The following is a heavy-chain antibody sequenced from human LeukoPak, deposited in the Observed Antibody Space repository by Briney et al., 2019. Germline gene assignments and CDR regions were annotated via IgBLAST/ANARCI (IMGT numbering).Heavy chain of an antibody. V-gene: IGHV4-38-2*02. CDR2: IYHSGST. D-gene: IGHD6-19*01. Sequence: SETLSLTCTVSGYSISSGYYWGWIRQPPGKGLEWIGSIYHSGSTNYNPSLKSRVTMSVDTSKNQFSLKLSSVTAADTAVYYCARQTPGAVALDYWGQGTLVTVSS. CDR1: GYSISSGYY. J-gene: IGHJ4*02. CDR3: ARQTPGAVALDY.